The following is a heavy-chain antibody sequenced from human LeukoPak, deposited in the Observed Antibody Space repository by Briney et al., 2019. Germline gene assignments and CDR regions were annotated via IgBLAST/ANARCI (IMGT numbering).Heavy chain of an antibody. V-gene: IGHV3-48*03. CDR3: AYSAYDAVFDI. Sequence: DSVKGRFTISRDNAKNSLYLQMNSLRADDTAFCYCAYSAYDAVFDIWGQGTLVTVSS. D-gene: IGHD5-12*01. J-gene: IGHJ4*02.